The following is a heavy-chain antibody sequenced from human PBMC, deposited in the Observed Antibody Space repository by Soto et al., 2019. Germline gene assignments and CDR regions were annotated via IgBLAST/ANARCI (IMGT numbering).Heavy chain of an antibody. Sequence: PSETLCLTCTVAGASISTYYWTWIRQAPGKGLEWIGYLYYSGNTNYNPSLKSRVTMSVDTSKNHFYLTLTSATAADTAVYFCARGGSEGGLDVWGQGTTVTVSS. CDR1: GASISTYY. CDR2: LYYSGNT. V-gene: IGHV4-59*01. J-gene: IGHJ6*02. D-gene: IGHD3-10*01. CDR3: ARGGSEGGLDV.